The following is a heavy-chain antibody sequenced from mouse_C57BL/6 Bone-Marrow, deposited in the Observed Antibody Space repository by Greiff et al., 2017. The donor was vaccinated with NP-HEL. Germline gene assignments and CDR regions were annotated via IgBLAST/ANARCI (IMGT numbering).Heavy chain of an antibody. J-gene: IGHJ4*01. Sequence: EVQLVESGGGLVKPGGSLELSCAASGFTFSDYGMHWVRQAPEKGLEWVAYISSGSSTIYYADTVKGRFTISRDNAKNTLFLQMTSLRSEDTAMYYCARRYRGLYYYAMDYWGQGTSVTVSS. V-gene: IGHV5-17*01. CDR3: ARRYRGLYYYAMDY. CDR1: GFTFSDYG. D-gene: IGHD2-12*01. CDR2: ISSGSSTI.